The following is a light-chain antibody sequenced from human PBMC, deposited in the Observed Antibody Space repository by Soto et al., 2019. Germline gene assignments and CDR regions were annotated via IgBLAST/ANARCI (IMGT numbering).Light chain of an antibody. CDR2: DAS. CDR3: QQRSNWPPLT. V-gene: IGKV3-11*01. J-gene: IGKJ4*01. Sequence: EIVLTQSPATLSLSPGERATLSCRASQSVSSYLAWYQQKPGQAPRLLIYDASNRATGIPARFSSSGSGTDFTLTISSLEPEDFAVYYCQQRSNWPPLTVGGGTKVDSK. CDR1: QSVSSY.